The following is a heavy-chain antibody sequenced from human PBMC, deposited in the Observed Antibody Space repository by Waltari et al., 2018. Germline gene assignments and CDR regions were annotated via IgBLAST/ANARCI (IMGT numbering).Heavy chain of an antibody. CDR3: GKDLHYYAADC. CDR2: IGSDCST. V-gene: IGHV3-23*01. CDR1: GFPFSNFA. Sequence: EVQLLESGGGLVQAGGALRLSCAASGFPFSNFAMVWVRQAPGKGLEWVSGIGSDCSTQYGGSVKGRFTISRDNSKNTVYLEMNSLRAEYTARYFCGKDLHYYAADCWGQGTLVTVSS. D-gene: IGHD3-10*01. J-gene: IGHJ4*02.